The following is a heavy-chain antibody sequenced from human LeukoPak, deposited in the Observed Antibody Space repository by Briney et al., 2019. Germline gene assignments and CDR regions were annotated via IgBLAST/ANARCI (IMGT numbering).Heavy chain of an antibody. J-gene: IGHJ4*02. V-gene: IGHV3-30-3*01. Sequence: PGGSLRLSCAASGFTFSSYAMHWVRQAPGKGLEWVAVISYDGSNKYYADSVKGRFTISRDNSKNTLYLQMNSLRAEDTAVYYCARVNPSSTWYSSSDYWGQGTLVTVSS. CDR2: ISYDGSNK. CDR3: ARVNPSSTWYSSSDY. D-gene: IGHD6-13*01. CDR1: GFTFSSYA.